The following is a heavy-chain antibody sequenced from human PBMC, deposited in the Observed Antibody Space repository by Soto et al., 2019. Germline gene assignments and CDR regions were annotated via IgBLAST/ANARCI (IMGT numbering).Heavy chain of an antibody. CDR3: ARDRSYSLDV. V-gene: IGHV3-74*01. CDR2: INSDGSST. CDR1: GSTFSNDW. J-gene: IGHJ6*02. Sequence: EVQLVESGGGLLQPGGSLRLSCAVSGSTFSNDWMHWVRQAPGKGLVWVSHINSDGSSTNYADFVKGRFTIARDNAKNTVYLQRNSLRAEDTAVYYWARDRSYSLDVWGQGTPVTVSS.